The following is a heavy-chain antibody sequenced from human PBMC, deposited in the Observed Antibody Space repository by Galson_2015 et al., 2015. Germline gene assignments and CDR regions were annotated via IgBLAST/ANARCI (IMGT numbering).Heavy chain of an antibody. CDR1: GFSVSSDY. V-gene: IGHV3-53*01. CDR2: IYTGGTT. Sequence: SLRLSCAASGFSVSSDYMSWVRQAPGKGLEWVSVIYTGGTTYYADSVNGRFTISRDNSNNTLYLQMNSLRAEDTAVYYCARDIRGYLYGFLEEYGLDVWGQGTPVIVSS. D-gene: IGHD5-18*01. CDR3: ARDIRGYLYGFLEEYGLDV. J-gene: IGHJ6*02.